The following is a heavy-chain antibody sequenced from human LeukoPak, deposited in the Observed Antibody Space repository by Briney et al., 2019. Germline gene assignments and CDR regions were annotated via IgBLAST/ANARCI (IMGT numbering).Heavy chain of an antibody. J-gene: IGHJ4*02. CDR3: ARGDSFTILGVVITPFDY. CDR1: GYTFTGYY. V-gene: IGHV1-2*02. D-gene: IGHD3-3*01. Sequence: ASVKVSCKASGYTFTGYYMHWVRQAPGQGLEWMGWINPNSGGTNYAQKFQGRVTMTRDTSISTAYMELSRLRSDDTAVYYCARGDSFTILGVVITPFDYWGQGTLVTVSS. CDR2: INPNSGGT.